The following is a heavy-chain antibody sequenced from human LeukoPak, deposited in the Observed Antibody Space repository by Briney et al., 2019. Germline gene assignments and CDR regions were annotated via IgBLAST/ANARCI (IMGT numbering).Heavy chain of an antibody. J-gene: IGHJ5*02. CDR2: ISAYNGNT. V-gene: IGHV1-18*01. Sequence: ASVKVSCKASGYTFTSYGISWVRQAPGQGLEWMGWISAYNGNTNYAQKLQGRVTMTTDTSTSTAYMELRSLRPDDTAVYYCARGGYDFWSGYLGSWFDPWGQGTLVTVSS. CDR3: ARGGYDFWSGYLGSWFDP. CDR1: GYTFTSYG. D-gene: IGHD3-3*01.